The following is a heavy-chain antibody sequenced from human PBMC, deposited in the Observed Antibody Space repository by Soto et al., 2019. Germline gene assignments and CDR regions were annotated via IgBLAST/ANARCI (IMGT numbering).Heavy chain of an antibody. V-gene: IGHV3-9*01. D-gene: IGHD1-1*01. CDR3: AKATWNEEGIDY. J-gene: IGHJ4*02. CDR2: ISWNSGSI. Sequence: GGSLRLSCAASGFTFDDYAMHWVRQAPGKGLEWVSGISWNSGSIAYADSVKGRFTISKDNAKNSLYLQMNSLRAEDTALYYCAKATWNEEGIDYWGQGTLVTVSS. CDR1: GFTFDDYA.